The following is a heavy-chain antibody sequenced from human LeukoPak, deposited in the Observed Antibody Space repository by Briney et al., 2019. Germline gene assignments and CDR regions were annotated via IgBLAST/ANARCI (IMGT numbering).Heavy chain of an antibody. Sequence: SETLSLTCTVSGGSISSYYWSWIRQPPGKGLEWIGYIYYSRSTNYNPSLKSRVTISVDTSKNQFSLKLSSVTAADTAVYYCASGEFTMVRGVIINQFDYWGQGTLVTVSS. J-gene: IGHJ4*02. CDR3: ASGEFTMVRGVIINQFDY. D-gene: IGHD3-10*01. CDR2: IYYSRST. V-gene: IGHV4-59*01. CDR1: GGSISSYY.